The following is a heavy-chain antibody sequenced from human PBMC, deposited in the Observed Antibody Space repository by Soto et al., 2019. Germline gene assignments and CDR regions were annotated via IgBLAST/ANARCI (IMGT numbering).Heavy chain of an antibody. Sequence: EVQLLESGGDLVQPGGSLRLSCAASGFSFGGYGMSWVRQAPGKGLEWVSALSGSGSTTYYADSVRGRFIISRDNSRDTLFLHVNRLRAEDTAVYFCANASKGYSGYDLDYWGPGTVGTVSP. CDR2: LSGSGSTT. V-gene: IGHV3-23*01. CDR3: ANASKGYSGYDLDY. D-gene: IGHD5-12*01. CDR1: GFSFGGYG. J-gene: IGHJ4*02.